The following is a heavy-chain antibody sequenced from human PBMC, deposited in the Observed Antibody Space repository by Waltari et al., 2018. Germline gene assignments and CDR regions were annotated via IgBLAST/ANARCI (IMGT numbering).Heavy chain of an antibody. Sequence: QVQLVQSGAEVKKPGASVKVSCKASGYTFTSYGISWVRQAPGQGLEWMGWISAYNGNTNYAQKLQGRVTMTTDTSTSTAYMELRSLRSDDTAVYYCARDPFNPTMVRGVPENYYYYGMDVWGQGTTVTVSS. D-gene: IGHD3-10*01. CDR3: ARDPFNPTMVRGVPENYYYYGMDV. CDR2: ISAYNGNT. V-gene: IGHV1-18*04. CDR1: GYTFTSYG. J-gene: IGHJ6*02.